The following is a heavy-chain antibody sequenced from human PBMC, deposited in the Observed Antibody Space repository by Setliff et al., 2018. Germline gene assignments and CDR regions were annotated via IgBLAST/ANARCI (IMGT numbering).Heavy chain of an antibody. D-gene: IGHD3-22*01. V-gene: IGHV4-59*01. CDR3: ARDSALHSYHYDSSGYLDY. CDR2: VYYSGTT. J-gene: IGHJ4*02. CDR1: GGSISTYY. Sequence: NPSETLSLTCTVSGGSISTYYWSWIRQTPVKGLEWIGYVYYSGTTNYNPLFKSRVTISVDRPKNQFSLKLSSVTAADTGVYYCARDSALHSYHYDSSGYLDYWGQGALVTGSS.